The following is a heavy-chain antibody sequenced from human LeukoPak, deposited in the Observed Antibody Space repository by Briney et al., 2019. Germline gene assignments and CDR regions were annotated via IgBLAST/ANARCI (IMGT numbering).Heavy chain of an antibody. V-gene: IGHV1-69*04. CDR2: IIPILGIA. Sequence: VASVKVSCKASGYTFSDYFIQWVRQAPGQGLEWMGRIIPILGIANYAQKFQGRVTITADKSTSTAYMELSSLRSEDTAVYYCARGYCSSTSCSLPFILWGQGTLVTVSS. J-gene: IGHJ4*02. CDR3: ARGYCSSTSCSLPFIL. CDR1: GYTFSDYF. D-gene: IGHD2-2*01.